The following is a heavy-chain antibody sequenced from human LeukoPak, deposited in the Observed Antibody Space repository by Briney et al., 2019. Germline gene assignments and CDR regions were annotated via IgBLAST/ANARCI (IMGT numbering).Heavy chain of an antibody. V-gene: IGHV3-23*01. Sequence: GGSLRLSCAASGFTFSSYAMSWVRQAPGKGLEWVSTISGSGGSTYYADSVKGRFTISRDNSKNTLYLQMNSLRAEDTAVYYCAPDPNKWLRNYWGQGALVTVSS. D-gene: IGHD5-12*01. CDR1: GFTFSSYA. J-gene: IGHJ4*02. CDR2: ISGSGGST. CDR3: APDPNKWLRNY.